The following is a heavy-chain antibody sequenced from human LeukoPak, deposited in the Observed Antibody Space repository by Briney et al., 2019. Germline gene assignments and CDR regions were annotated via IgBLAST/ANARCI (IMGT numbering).Heavy chain of an antibody. J-gene: IGHJ4*02. CDR2: IYTSGST. D-gene: IGHD3-22*01. CDR3: AGSPYYYDSSGYYYESYFDY. V-gene: IGHV4-4*07. Sequence: SETLSLTCTVSGGSISSYYWSWIRQPAGKGLEWIGRIYTSGSTNYNPSLKSRVTMSVDTSKNQFSLRLSSVTAADTAVYYCAGSPYYYDSSGYYYESYFDYWGQGTLVTVSS. CDR1: GGSISSYY.